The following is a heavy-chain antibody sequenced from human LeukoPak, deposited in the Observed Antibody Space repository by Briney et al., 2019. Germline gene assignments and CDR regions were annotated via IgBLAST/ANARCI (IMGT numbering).Heavy chain of an antibody. V-gene: IGHV3-23*01. CDR3: YIPYYDTSAYKGY. J-gene: IGHJ4*02. D-gene: IGHD3-22*01. CDR1: RFTFSSYA. Sequence: PGGSLRLSCAASRFTFSSYAMSWVRQAPGKGLEWVSAISGSGGSTYYADSAKGRFTISRDNSKNTLYLQMNSLRAEDTAVYYCYIPYYDTSAYKGYWGQGTLVTVSS. CDR2: ISGSGGST.